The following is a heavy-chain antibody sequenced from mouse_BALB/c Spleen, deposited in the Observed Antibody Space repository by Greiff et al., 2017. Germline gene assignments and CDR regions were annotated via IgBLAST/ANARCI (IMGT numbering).Heavy chain of an antibody. CDR3: ARDTTVVDYYAMDY. CDR1: GFTFSDYY. Sequence: EVQLVESGGGLVKPGGSLKLSCAASGFTFSDYYMYWVRQTPEKRLEWVATISDGGSYTYYPDSVKGRFTISRDNAKNNLYLQMSRLKSEDTAMYYCARDTTVVDYYAMDYWGQGTSVTVSS. V-gene: IGHV5-4*02. J-gene: IGHJ4*01. D-gene: IGHD1-1*01. CDR2: ISDGGSYT.